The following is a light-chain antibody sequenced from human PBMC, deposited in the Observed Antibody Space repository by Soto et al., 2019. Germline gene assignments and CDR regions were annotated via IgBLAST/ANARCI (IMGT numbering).Light chain of an antibody. J-gene: IGKJ1*01. CDR1: QSVSSSY. CDR2: GAS. CDR3: QQYGSSPPWT. Sequence: NVLTQSAGTLSLSPGERATLSCRASQSVSSSYLAWYQQKPGQAPRLLIYGASSRATGIPDRFSGSGSGTDFTLTISRLEPEDFAVYYCQQYGSSPPWTFGQGTKVDIK. V-gene: IGKV3-20*01.